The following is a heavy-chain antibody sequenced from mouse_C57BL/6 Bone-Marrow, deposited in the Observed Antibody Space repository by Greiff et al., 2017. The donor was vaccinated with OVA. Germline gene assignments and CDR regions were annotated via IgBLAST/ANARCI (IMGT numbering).Heavy chain of an antibody. CDR3: ARDRYDSYWYFDV. V-gene: IGHV5-16*01. J-gene: IGHJ1*03. D-gene: IGHD2-4*01. CDR1: GFTFSDYY. Sequence: EVQLVESEGGLVQPGSSMKLSCTASGFTFSDYYMAWVRQVPEKGLEWVANINYDGSSTYYLDSLKSRFIISRDNAKNILYLQMSSLKSEDTATYYCARDRYDSYWYFDVWGTGTTVTVSS. CDR2: INYDGSST.